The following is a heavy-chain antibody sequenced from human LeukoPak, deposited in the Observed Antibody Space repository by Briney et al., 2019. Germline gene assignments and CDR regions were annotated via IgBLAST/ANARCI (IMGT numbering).Heavy chain of an antibody. CDR2: ISYDGSNK. CDR3: ARERGADGYYYYGMDV. J-gene: IGHJ6*02. CDR1: GFTFSSYA. Sequence: GGSLRLSCAASGFTFSSYAMHWVRQAPGRGLGWVAAISYDGSNKYYADSVKGRFTISRDNSTNTLYLQMNSLRAEDTAVYYCARERGADGYYYYGMDVWGQGTTVTVSS. D-gene: IGHD4-17*01. V-gene: IGHV3-30-3*01.